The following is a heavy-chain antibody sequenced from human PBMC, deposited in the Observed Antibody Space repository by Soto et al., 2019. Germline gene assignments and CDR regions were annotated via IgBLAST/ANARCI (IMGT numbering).Heavy chain of an antibody. CDR2: IKSKTDGGTT. CDR1: GFTFSNAW. V-gene: IGHV3-15*01. CDR3: TTDEDWNFDY. D-gene: IGHD1-1*01. J-gene: IGHJ4*02. Sequence: GGSLRLSCAASGFTFSNAWMSWVRQAPGKGLEWVGSIKSKTDGGTTDYAAPVKGRFTISRDDSKNTLYLQMNSLKTEDTAVYYCTTDEDWNFDYWGQGTLVTVSS.